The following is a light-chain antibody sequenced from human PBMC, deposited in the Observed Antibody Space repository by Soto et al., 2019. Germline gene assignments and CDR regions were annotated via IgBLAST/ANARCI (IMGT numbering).Light chain of an antibody. CDR3: SSYVGTNSYV. CDR2: EVS. CDR1: SSDVGGYNY. V-gene: IGLV2-8*01. J-gene: IGLJ1*01. Sequence: QSALTQPPSASVSPGQSVTISCTGTSSDVGGYNYVSWYQQHPGKASKLMIYEVSKRPSGVPDRFSGSKSGNTASLTVSGLQAEDEADYYCSSYVGTNSYVFGTGTKVTVL.